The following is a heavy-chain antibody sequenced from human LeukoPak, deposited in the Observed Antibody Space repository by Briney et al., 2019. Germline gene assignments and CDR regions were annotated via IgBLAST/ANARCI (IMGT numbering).Heavy chain of an antibody. CDR3: AKYFDSWSGYNNWFDS. V-gene: IGHV3-23*01. CDR1: GFTFDTYG. J-gene: IGHJ5*01. CDR2: ITGGGGST. D-gene: IGHD3-3*01. Sequence: GGSLRLSCAASGFTFDTYGMTWVRQAPGKGLEWVSGITGGGGSTYYAGSVKGRFTISRDNSKNMLLLQMNSLRAEDTGTYFYAKYFDSWSGYNNWFDSWGQGALVTVSS.